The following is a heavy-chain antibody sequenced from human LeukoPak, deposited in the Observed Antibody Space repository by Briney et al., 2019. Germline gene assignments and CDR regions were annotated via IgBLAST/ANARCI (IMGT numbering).Heavy chain of an antibody. V-gene: IGHV4-59*01. CDR2: IYYSGST. CDR3: ARGRLWFGGLSFDI. J-gene: IGHJ3*02. Sequence: SETLSLTCTVSGGPISSYYWTWIRQPPGKGLEWIGYIYYSGSTNYNPSLKSRVTISVDTSKNQFSLKLTSVTAADTAVYYCARGRLWFGGLSFDIWGQGTMVTVSS. D-gene: IGHD3-10*01. CDR1: GGPISSYY.